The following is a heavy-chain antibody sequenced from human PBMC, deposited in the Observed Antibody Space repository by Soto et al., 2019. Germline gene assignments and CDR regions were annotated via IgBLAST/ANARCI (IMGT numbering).Heavy chain of an antibody. CDR1: GDSISSGGYY. D-gene: IGHD1-26*01. V-gene: IGHV4-31*03. Sequence: NPSETLSLTCTVSGDSISSGGYYWSWIRQHPGKGLEWIGYIYYSGSSYYNPSLKSRLTMSVDTSKNQFSLKLISVTAADTAVYYCARDLYSGIYSAFDIWGQGIMVTVSS. J-gene: IGHJ3*02. CDR3: ARDLYSGIYSAFDI. CDR2: IYYSGSS.